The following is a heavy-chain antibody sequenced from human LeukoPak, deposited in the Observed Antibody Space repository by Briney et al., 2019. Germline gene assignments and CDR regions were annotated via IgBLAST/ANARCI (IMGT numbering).Heavy chain of an antibody. CDR2: MNPDSGNT. V-gene: IGHV1-8*01. CDR1: GYTFTSYE. D-gene: IGHD1-26*01. CDR3: ARNSGSYYYSDF. J-gene: IGHJ4*02. Sequence: ASVKVSCKASGYTFTSYEINWVRQATGQGLEWMGWMNPDSGNTGYAQKFQGRVTMTKDTSISTAYMELSSLRSDDTAVYYCARNSGSYYYSDFWGQGTLVTVSS.